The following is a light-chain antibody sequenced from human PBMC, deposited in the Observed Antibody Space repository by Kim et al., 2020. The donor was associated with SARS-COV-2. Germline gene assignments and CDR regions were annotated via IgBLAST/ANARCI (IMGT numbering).Light chain of an antibody. CDR1: KLGDKY. V-gene: IGLV3-1*01. J-gene: IGLJ2*01. CDR2: QDS. Sequence: SPEQPASITCSGDKLGDKYACWYQQKPGQSPVLVIYQDSKRPSGIPERFSGSNSGNTATLTISGTQAMDEADYYCQAWDSSTGGVFGGGTQLTVL. CDR3: QAWDSSTGGV.